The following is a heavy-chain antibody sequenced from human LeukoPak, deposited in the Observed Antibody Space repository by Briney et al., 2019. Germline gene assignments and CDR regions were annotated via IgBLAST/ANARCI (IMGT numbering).Heavy chain of an antibody. CDR3: AKDQNRDSSGWIFDY. Sequence: GGSLRLSCAASGFTFSSYWMSWVRQAPGKGLEWVANIKQDGSEKYYVDSVKGRFTISRDNAKNSLYLQMNSLRAEDTAVYSCAKDQNRDSSGWIFDYWGQGTLVTVSS. CDR1: GFTFSSYW. J-gene: IGHJ4*02. D-gene: IGHD6-19*01. CDR2: IKQDGSEK. V-gene: IGHV3-7*03.